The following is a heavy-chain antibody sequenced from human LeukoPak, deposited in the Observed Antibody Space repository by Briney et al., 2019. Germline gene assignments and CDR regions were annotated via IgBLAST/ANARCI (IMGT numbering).Heavy chain of an antibody. CDR3: AREVQDCSSTSCYVDY. Sequence: GASVEVSCKASGYTFTGYYMHWVRQAPGQGLEWMGWINPNSGGTNYAQKFQGRVTMTRDTSISTAYMELSRLRSDDTAVYYCAREVQDCSSTSCYVDYWGQGTLVTVSS. J-gene: IGHJ4*02. D-gene: IGHD2-2*01. CDR1: GYTFTGYY. V-gene: IGHV1-2*02. CDR2: INPNSGGT.